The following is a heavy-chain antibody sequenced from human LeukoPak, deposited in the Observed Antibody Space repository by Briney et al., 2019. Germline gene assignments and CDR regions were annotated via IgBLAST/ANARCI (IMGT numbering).Heavy chain of an antibody. J-gene: IGHJ4*02. D-gene: IGHD6-13*01. V-gene: IGHV3-23*01. CDR3: AKPRSGSWYYFDY. Sequence: GGSLRLSCAASGFTFSRYAMSWVRQAPGKGLEWVSAISGSGGSTYYADSVKGRFTISRDNSKNTLYLQMNSLRAEDTAVYYCAKPRSGSWYYFDYWGQGTLVTVSS. CDR2: ISGSGGST. CDR1: GFTFSRYA.